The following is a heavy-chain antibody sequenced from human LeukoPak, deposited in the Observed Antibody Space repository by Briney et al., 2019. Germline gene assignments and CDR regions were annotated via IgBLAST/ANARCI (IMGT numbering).Heavy chain of an antibody. CDR1: GFTFSGSS. CDR2: IRSKANSYAT. D-gene: IGHD2-15*01. Sequence: HPGGSLRLSCAASGFTFSGSSIHWVRQASGKGLEWVGRIRSKANSYATAYAASVKGRFTISRDDSKNTAYLQMNSLKTEDTAVYYCSVNYCSGGSCYMLWGQGTLVTVSS. J-gene: IGHJ4*02. CDR3: SVNYCSGGSCYML. V-gene: IGHV3-73*01.